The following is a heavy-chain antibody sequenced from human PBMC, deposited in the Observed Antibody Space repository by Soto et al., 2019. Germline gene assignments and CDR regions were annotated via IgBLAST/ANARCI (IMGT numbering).Heavy chain of an antibody. Sequence: SETLSLTCTVSGGSISNYYWSWIRQPPGKGLEWIGYIYYRGSTSYNPSLKSRVTISVDTSKNQFSLKLNSVTAADTAVYYCARVATRPINYFDYWGQGTLVTVSS. CDR2: IYYRGST. J-gene: IGHJ4*02. CDR1: GGSISNYY. CDR3: ARVATRPINYFDY. D-gene: IGHD6-6*01. V-gene: IGHV4-59*01.